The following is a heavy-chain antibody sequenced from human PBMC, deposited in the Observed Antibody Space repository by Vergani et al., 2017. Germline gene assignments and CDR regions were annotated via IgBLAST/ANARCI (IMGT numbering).Heavy chain of an antibody. CDR2: IKKTGDST. J-gene: IGHJ4*02. Sequence: EVQLLQSEGAVVQPGGSLRLSCVASGFPFSRHAMSWVRQGHGQGLEWVSSIKKTGDSTHYADSVKGRFTISRDNSKNTLYLQMNSLRVEDTAVYYCGGGSDNYNWGQGTLVTVSS. V-gene: IGHV3-23*01. D-gene: IGHD5-24*01. CDR1: GFPFSRHA. CDR3: GGGSDNYN.